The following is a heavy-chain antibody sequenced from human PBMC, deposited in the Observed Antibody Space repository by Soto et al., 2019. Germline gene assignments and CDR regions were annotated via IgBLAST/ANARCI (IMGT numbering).Heavy chain of an antibody. J-gene: IGHJ4*02. CDR3: AKDLASWGQQVIDY. CDR2: ISWDGSRT. D-gene: IGHD6-13*01. CDR1: GFTFDDYT. V-gene: IGHV3-43*01. Sequence: VPLVESGGVVVQPGESLRLSCAASGFTFDDYTMHWVRQGPGKGLEWVSLISWDGSRTKYADSVKGRFTISRDSSKNSLYLQMNSLRGEDTALYYCAKDLASWGQQVIDYWGQGILVTVSS.